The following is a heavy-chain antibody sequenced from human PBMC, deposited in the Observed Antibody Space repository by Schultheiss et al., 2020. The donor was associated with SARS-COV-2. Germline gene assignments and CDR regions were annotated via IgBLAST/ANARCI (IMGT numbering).Heavy chain of an antibody. Sequence: GGSLRLSCAASGFTFSSYSMNWVCQAPGKGLEWVSSISSSSSYIYYADSMKGRFTISRDNAKNSLYLQMNSLRAEDTAVYYCARGGGYDYDDYWGQGTLVTVSS. CDR3: ARGGGYDYDDY. CDR2: ISSSSSYI. V-gene: IGHV3-21*01. J-gene: IGHJ4*02. D-gene: IGHD5-12*01. CDR1: GFTFSSYS.